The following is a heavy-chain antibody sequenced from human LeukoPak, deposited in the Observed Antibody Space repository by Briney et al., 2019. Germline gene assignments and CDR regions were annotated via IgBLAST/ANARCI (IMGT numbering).Heavy chain of an antibody. Sequence: SETLSLTCTVSGGSISSSSYYWGWIRQPPGKGLEWIGSIYYSGSTYYNPSLKSRVTISVDTSKNQFSLKLSSVTAADTAVYYCARGLPAAAPGYWGQGTLVTVSS. D-gene: IGHD6-13*01. CDR2: IYYSGST. CDR3: ARGLPAAAPGY. J-gene: IGHJ4*02. V-gene: IGHV4-39*01. CDR1: GGSISSSSYY.